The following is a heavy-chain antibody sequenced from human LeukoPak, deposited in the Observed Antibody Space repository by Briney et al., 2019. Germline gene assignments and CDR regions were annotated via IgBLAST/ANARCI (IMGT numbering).Heavy chain of an antibody. CDR2: IYHSGST. D-gene: IGHD3-9*01. CDR1: GGSISSSSYY. Sequence: PSETLSLTCTVSGGSISSSSYYWGWIRQPPGKGLEWIGSIYHSGSTYYNPSLKSRVTISVDTSKNQFSLKLSSVTAADTAVYYCARGHYDILTDQTAGAFDIWGQGTMVTVSS. CDR3: ARGHYDILTDQTAGAFDI. V-gene: IGHV4-39*07. J-gene: IGHJ3*02.